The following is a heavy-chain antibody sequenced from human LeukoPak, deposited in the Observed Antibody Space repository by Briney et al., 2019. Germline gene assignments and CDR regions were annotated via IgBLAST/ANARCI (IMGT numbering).Heavy chain of an antibody. CDR1: GYTFTSYG. CDR3: ARDTRPHINILTHTNWFDP. CDR2: ISDYNGNT. D-gene: IGHD2/OR15-2a*01. V-gene: IGHV1-18*01. J-gene: IGHJ5*02. Sequence: ASVKVSCKASGYTFTSYGISWVRQAPGQGLEWMGWISDYNGNTNYAQKLQGRVTMTTDTSTSTAYMELRSLRSDDTAVYYCARDTRPHINILTHTNWFDPWGQGTLVTVSS.